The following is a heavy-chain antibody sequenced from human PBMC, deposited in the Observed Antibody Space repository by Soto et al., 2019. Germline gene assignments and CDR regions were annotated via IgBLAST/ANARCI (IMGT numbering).Heavy chain of an antibody. CDR1: GFTFSSYA. CDR3: AYSSTPVAL. Sequence: EVQLLESGGGLVQPGGSLRLSCAASGFTFSSYAISWVRQAPGKGLEWVSAISGSGGSTYYAVSVKGRFTISRDNSKTTLHLQTNRLRAEDTAVYYCAYSSTPVALGGQGTVVTVSS. CDR2: ISGSGGST. J-gene: IGHJ4*02. V-gene: IGHV3-23*01. D-gene: IGHD6-13*01.